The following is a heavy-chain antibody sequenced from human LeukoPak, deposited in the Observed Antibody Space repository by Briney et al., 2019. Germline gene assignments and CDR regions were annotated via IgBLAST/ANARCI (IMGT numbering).Heavy chain of an antibody. V-gene: IGHV3-53*01. J-gene: IGHJ6*04. CDR1: GFTVISNY. CDR3: SSGWYHYYYGMDV. Sequence: GGSLRLSCAASGFTVISNYMSWVRQAPGKGLEWVSVIYSGGSTYYADSVKGRFTISRDNSKNTLYLQMNSLRAEDTAVYYCSSGWYHYYYGMDVWGKGTTVTVSS. CDR2: IYSGGST. D-gene: IGHD6-19*01.